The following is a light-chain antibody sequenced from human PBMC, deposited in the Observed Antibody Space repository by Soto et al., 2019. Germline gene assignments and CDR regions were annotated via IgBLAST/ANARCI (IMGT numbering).Light chain of an antibody. CDR3: QQYETFSPWT. J-gene: IGKJ1*01. CDR2: KAT. Sequence: DIQMTQSPSILAASVGDRVTITCRASQRIDTWLAWYQQKPGTAPKLLIYKATILQSGVPSRFSGSGSGTEFTLAISSLEPDDFAIYYCQQYETFSPWTCGQGTKVE. V-gene: IGKV1-5*03. CDR1: QRIDTW.